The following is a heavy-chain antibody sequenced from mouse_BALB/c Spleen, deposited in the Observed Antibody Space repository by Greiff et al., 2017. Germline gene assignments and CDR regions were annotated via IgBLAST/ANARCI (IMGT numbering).Heavy chain of an antibody. CDR3: ARGGDGYEAWFAY. CDR1: GFTFSDYY. V-gene: IGHV5-4*02. CDR2: ISDGGSYT. J-gene: IGHJ3*01. D-gene: IGHD2-2*01. Sequence: EVMLVESGGGLVKPGGSLKLSCAASGFTFSDYYMYWVRQTPEKRLEWVATISDGGSYTYYPDSVKGRFTISRDNAKNNLYLQMSSLKSEDTAMYYCARGGDGYEAWFAYWGQGTLVTVSA.